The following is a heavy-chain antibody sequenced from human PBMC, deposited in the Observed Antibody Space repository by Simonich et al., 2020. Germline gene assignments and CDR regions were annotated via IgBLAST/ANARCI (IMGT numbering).Heavy chain of an antibody. J-gene: IGHJ6*02. CDR3: ARVGYSNYYYYGMDV. CDR2: IYHSGSP. V-gene: IGHV4-38-2*01. Sequence: QVQLQESGPGLVKPSETLSLTCAVSGYSISSGYYWGWIRQPPGKGLEWIGSIYHSGSPDYNPSLKSRVTISVDTSKNQFSRKLSSVTAADTAVYYCARVGYSNYYYYGMDVWGQGTTVTVSS. CDR1: GYSISSGYY. D-gene: IGHD6-13*01.